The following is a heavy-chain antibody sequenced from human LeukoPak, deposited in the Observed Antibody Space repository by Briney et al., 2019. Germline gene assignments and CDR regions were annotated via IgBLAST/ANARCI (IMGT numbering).Heavy chain of an antibody. V-gene: IGHV3-33*01. Sequence: PGGSLRLSCAASGFTFSSYGMHWVRQAPGKGLEGVAVIWYDGSNKYYADSVKGRFTTSRDNSKNKLYLQMHSVRAEDKAVYYCARDSCSGGSCRLDYWGQGTLVTVSS. D-gene: IGHD2-15*01. CDR1: GFTFSSYG. CDR3: ARDSCSGGSCRLDY. J-gene: IGHJ4*02. CDR2: IWYDGSNK.